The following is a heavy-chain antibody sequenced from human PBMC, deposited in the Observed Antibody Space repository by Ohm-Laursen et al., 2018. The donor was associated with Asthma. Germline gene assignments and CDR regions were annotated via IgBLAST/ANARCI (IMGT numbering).Heavy chain of an antibody. Sequence: SLRLSCAASGFTFGDYAMHWVRQRPGKGLEWVSGIRWNSDSTGYVDSVKGRFTIPRDNAKNSLYLQMNSLRAEDTALYYCVKTYGDFGDYYYSAMDVWGQGTTVTVSS. J-gene: IGHJ6*02. CDR1: GFTFGDYA. D-gene: IGHD4-17*01. CDR3: VKTYGDFGDYYYSAMDV. CDR2: IRWNSDST. V-gene: IGHV3-9*01.